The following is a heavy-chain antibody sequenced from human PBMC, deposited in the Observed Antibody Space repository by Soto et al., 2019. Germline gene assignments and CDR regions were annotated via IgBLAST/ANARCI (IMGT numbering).Heavy chain of an antibody. D-gene: IGHD2-2*01. CDR3: ARAGCSSTSCYAYYFDY. V-gene: IGHV4-34*01. Sequence: PSETLSLTCAVYGGSFSGYYWSWIHQPPGKGLEWIGEINHSGSTNYNPSLKSRVTISVDTSKNQFSLKLSSVTAADTAVYYCARAGCSSTSCYAYYFDYWGQGTLVTVSS. CDR1: GGSFSGYY. J-gene: IGHJ4*02. CDR2: INHSGST.